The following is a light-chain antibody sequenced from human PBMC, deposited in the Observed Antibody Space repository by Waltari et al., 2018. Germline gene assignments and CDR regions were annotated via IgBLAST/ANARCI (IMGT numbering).Light chain of an antibody. V-gene: IGKV1-33*01. CDR1: QAITNY. J-gene: IGKJ3*01. CDR2: DAS. Sequence: DIPLTQSPSSLSASIVDRVTITCQASQAITNYLNWYQQKPGKAPELLIHDASNLETGVPSRFSGSQSGTRFTLTISSLQPEDVGTYFCQRYDNLPIFAFGPGT. CDR3: QRYDNLPIFA.